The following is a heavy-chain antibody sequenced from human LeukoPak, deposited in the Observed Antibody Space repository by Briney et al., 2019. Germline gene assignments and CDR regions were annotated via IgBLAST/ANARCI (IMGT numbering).Heavy chain of an antibody. CDR3: AELGITMIGGV. CDR1: GFTFSSYG. V-gene: IGHV3-23*01. CDR2: LSDSGEST. J-gene: IGHJ6*04. D-gene: IGHD3-10*02. Sequence: GGSLRLSCAASGFTFSSYGLSWVRQAPGKGLEWVSGLSDSGESTYYADSVKGRFTISRDNAKNSLYLQMNSLRAEDTAVYYCAELGITMIGGVWGKGTAVTISS.